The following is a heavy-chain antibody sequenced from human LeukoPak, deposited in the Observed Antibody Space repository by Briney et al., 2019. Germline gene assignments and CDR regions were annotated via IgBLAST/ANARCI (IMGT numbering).Heavy chain of an antibody. CDR3: ARHPAYSSSWY. D-gene: IGHD6-13*01. V-gene: IGHV4-39*01. J-gene: IGHJ4*02. CDR1: GGSISSSSYY. CDR2: IYYSGST. Sequence: SETLSLNCTVSGGSISSSSYYWGWIRQPPGKGLEWIGSIYYSGSTYYNPSLKSRVTISVDTSKNQFSLKLSSVTAADTAVYYCARHPAYSSSWYWGQGTLVTVSS.